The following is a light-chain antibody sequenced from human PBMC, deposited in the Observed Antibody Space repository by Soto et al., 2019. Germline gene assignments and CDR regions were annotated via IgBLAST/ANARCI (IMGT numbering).Light chain of an antibody. CDR1: SXDVGFYNY. J-gene: IGLJ1*01. CDR2: EVS. Sequence: QSVLAQPASVSGSPGQSITISCTGTSXDVGFYNYVSWYQQHPGKAPKLMIYEVSNRPSGVSNRFSGSKSGNTASLTISGLQAEDEADYSCCSFAGSYSYVFGTGTKVTV. CDR3: CSFAGSYSYV. V-gene: IGLV2-14*01.